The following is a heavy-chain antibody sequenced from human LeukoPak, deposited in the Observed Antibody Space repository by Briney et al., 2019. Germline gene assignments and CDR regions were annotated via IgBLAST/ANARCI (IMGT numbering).Heavy chain of an antibody. J-gene: IGHJ4*02. CDR1: DGSVSSGTYY. Sequence: PSETLSLTCTISDGSVSSGTYYWGWLRQSPGKGLEWIGSIHYSGSSYYNPSLKSRAAIFVDTSRDQVSMDLSYVTAADTALYYCVRHISANTGYFDSCGQGTLVTVSS. CDR3: VRHISANTGYFDS. CDR2: IHYSGSS. V-gene: IGHV4-39*01.